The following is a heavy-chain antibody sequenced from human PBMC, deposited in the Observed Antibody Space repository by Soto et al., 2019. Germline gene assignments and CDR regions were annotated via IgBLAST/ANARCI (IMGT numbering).Heavy chain of an antibody. Sequence: SETLSLTCAVSGGSFSASYWSWIRQPPGKGLEWIGEVNHSGTTDFSPSLKSRVTMSVDTSKNQFSLQLKSVTPEDTAVYYCVRDRYSSSGWFDPWGQGTPVTVSS. J-gene: IGHJ5*02. CDR1: GGSFSASY. V-gene: IGHV4-34*01. D-gene: IGHD3-10*01. CDR2: VNHSGTT. CDR3: VRDRYSSSGWFDP.